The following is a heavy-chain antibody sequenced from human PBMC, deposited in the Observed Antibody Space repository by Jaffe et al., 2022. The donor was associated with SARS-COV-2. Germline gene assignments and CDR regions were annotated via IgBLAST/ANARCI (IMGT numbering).Heavy chain of an antibody. D-gene: IGHD6-13*01. J-gene: IGHJ4*02. CDR3: ARESMGAAADH. CDR1: GFALSSHN. CDR2: ISITSNYI. Sequence: EVQLVESGGGLVQPGGSLRLSCAASGFALSSHNMNWVRQTPGKGLEWISYISITSNYIYYADSVRGRFTISRDNAKNSLYLQMNSLRGEDTAVYYCARESMGAAADHWGQGTLVTVSS. V-gene: IGHV3-48*01.